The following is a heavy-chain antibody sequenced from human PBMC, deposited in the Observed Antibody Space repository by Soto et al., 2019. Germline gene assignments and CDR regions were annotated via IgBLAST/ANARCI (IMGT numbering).Heavy chain of an antibody. CDR1: GFTFSDHY. V-gene: IGHV3-72*01. CDR3: VTTSHYGSGRWNFDY. CDR2: TRNKANSYST. J-gene: IGHJ4*02. D-gene: IGHD3-10*01. Sequence: EVQLVECGGGLVQPGGSLRLSCAASGFTFSDHYMDWVRQAPGKGLEWVGRTRNKANSYSTEYAATVRGRFTISRDESKNSLHLQMNSLKTEDTAVYYCVTTSHYGSGRWNFDYWGQGTLVTVSS.